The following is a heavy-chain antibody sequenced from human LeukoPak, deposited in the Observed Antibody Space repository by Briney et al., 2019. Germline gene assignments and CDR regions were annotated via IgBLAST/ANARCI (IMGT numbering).Heavy chain of an antibody. CDR3: ARGAQWLVPYYFDY. J-gene: IGHJ4*02. CDR1: GFTFSSYS. V-gene: IGHV3-30*03. Sequence: GGSLRLSCAASGFTFSSYSMNWVRQAPGKGLEWVAVISYDGSNKYYADSVKGRFTISRDNAKNSLYLQMNSLRAEDTAVYYCARGAQWLVPYYFDYWGQGTLVTVSS. CDR2: ISYDGSNK. D-gene: IGHD6-19*01.